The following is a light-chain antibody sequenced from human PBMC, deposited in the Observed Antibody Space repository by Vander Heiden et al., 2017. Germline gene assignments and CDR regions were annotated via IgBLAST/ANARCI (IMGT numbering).Light chain of an antibody. Sequence: SFVLTQPPSVSVAPGQTATITCRGNGIGGKSAHWYQQKPGQAPVLVVYYDSARPSGIPARFSGANSGNTATLTISRVEAGDEADYYCQIWDSSSERVIFGGGTKLTVL. J-gene: IGLJ2*01. CDR1: GIGGKS. V-gene: IGLV3-21*02. CDR2: YDS. CDR3: QIWDSSSERVI.